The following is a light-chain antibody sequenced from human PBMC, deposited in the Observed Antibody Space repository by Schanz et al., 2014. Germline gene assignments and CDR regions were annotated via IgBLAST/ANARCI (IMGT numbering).Light chain of an antibody. CDR1: SSDFGGYNR. Sequence: QSALTQPRSVSGSPGQSVAISCTGTSSDFGGYNRVSWYQQHPGKAPKLIIYDVIKRPSGVPDRFSGSKSGYTASLTISGQQTDEEADYYCCSFVGSWVFGGGTKLTVL. J-gene: IGLJ3*02. CDR3: CSFVGSWV. CDR2: DVI. V-gene: IGLV2-11*01.